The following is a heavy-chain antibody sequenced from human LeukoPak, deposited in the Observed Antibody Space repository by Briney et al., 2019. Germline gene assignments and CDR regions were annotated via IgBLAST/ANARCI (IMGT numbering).Heavy chain of an antibody. D-gene: IGHD2-8*01. CDR1: GVSINSHY. J-gene: IGHJ4*02. CDR3: ARGRTIRN. CDR2: IYDSGSA. Sequence: PSETLSLTCTVSGVSINSHYWSWIRQPPGKGLEWIGFIYDSGSANYRSSLESRVTMTLDTSKNQFSLKLNSVTAADTAVYYCARGRTIRNWGQGTLVTVSS. V-gene: IGHV4-59*11.